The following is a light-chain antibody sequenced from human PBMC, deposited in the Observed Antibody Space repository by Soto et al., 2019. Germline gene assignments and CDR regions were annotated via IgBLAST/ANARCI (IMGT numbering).Light chain of an antibody. V-gene: IGKV3-20*01. CDR3: QQYVGWT. CDR2: GTS. Sequence: EIVLTQSPGTLSVPPGERATLSCRASQTISSDYLAWYQQKPGQAPSLLIYGTSSSATGIPDRFSGSGSGTDFTLTISRLEPEDSAIYYCQQYVGWTFGQGTKVEIK. J-gene: IGKJ1*01. CDR1: QTISSDY.